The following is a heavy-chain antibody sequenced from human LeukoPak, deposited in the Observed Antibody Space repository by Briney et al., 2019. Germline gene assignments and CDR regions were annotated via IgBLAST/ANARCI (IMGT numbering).Heavy chain of an antibody. CDR2: ISSSSSYI. CDR1: GFTFSSYS. CDR3: ARCRIAVAGLDY. V-gene: IGHV3-21*01. D-gene: IGHD6-19*01. J-gene: IGHJ4*02. Sequence: GGSLRLSCAASGFTFSSYSMNWVRQAPGKGLEWVSSISSSSSYIYYADSVKGRFTISGDNAKNSLYLQMNSLRAEDTAVYYCARCRIAVAGLDYWGQGTLVTVSS.